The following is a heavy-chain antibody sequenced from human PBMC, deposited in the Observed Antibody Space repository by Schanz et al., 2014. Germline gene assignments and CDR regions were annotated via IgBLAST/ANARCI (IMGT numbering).Heavy chain of an antibody. J-gene: IGHJ4*02. CDR3: ARESSNDIVLVPGAVFDH. V-gene: IGHV3-23*04. Sequence: EVQLVESGGGLVKPGGSLRLSCAASGFTFSSYAMTWVRQIPGKGLEWVSAISASGGTTYYADSVKGRFTISRDNSKNTVYLQMNSLRPGDTAVYYCARESSNDIVLVPGAVFDHWGQGILVTVSS. D-gene: IGHD2-2*01. CDR1: GFTFSSYA. CDR2: ISASGGTT.